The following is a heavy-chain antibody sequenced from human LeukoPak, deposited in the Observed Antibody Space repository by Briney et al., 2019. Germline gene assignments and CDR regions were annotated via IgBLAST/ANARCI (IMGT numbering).Heavy chain of an antibody. CDR2: IYTSGST. CDR3: ARGRVYSSSWYGY. V-gene: IGHV4-4*07. D-gene: IGHD6-13*01. Sequence: SETLSLTCTVSVGPISRYYWSWIRQPTGKGLKWIGRIYTSGSTNYNPSLKSRVTMSVDPSKYQFSLKLSSVTAADTAVYYCARGRVYSSSWYGYWGQGTLVSVSS. J-gene: IGHJ4*02. CDR1: VGPISRYY.